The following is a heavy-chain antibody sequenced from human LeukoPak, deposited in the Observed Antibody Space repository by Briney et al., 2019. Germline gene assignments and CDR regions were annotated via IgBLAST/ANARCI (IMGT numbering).Heavy chain of an antibody. J-gene: IGHJ3*02. V-gene: IGHV3-21*01. D-gene: IGHD3-22*01. CDR2: ISSSNSYI. Sequence: GGSLRLSCAASGFTFSSYSMNWVRQAPGKGLEWVSSISSSNSYIYYADSVKGRFTISRDNAKNSLYLQMNSLRAEDTGVYYCARVGRVIRSDAFDIWGQGTMVTVSS. CDR3: ARVGRVIRSDAFDI. CDR1: GFTFSSYS.